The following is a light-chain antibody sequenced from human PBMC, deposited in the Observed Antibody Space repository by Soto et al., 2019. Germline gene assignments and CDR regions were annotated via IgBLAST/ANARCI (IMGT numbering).Light chain of an antibody. Sequence: EIVLTQSPGTLSLSPGERATLSCRAGQSVSNSYLAWYQQKPGQAPRILIYGASSRATGIPDRFSGSGSGTDFTLTISRLEPEDFAVYYCQQYGSFRTFGQGTKVEIK. CDR1: QSVSNSY. J-gene: IGKJ1*01. CDR2: GAS. CDR3: QQYGSFRT. V-gene: IGKV3-20*01.